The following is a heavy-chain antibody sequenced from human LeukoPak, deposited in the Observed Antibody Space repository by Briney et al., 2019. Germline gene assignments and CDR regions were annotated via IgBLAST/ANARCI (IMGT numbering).Heavy chain of an antibody. CDR3: VPYGSGSYPLDY. CDR2: FDPEDGET. D-gene: IGHD3-10*01. CDR1: GYTLTGLS. V-gene: IGHV1-24*01. Sequence: GASVKVSCKVSGYTLTGLSMHWVRQAPGKGLEWMGGFDPEDGETIYAQKFQGRVTMTEGTSTDTAYMELSSLRSEDTAVYYCVPYGSGSYPLDYWGQGTLVTVSS. J-gene: IGHJ4*02.